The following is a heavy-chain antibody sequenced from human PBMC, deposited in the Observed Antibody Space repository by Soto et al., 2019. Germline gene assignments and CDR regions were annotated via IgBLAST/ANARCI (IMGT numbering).Heavy chain of an antibody. V-gene: IGHV4-4*02. CDR3: ARVLRGWFDP. Sequence: PSETLSLTCAVSGGSITSANWWTWVRQPPGGGLEWIGEISHSGITNYKASLKSRVTMSVDKTKNDVSLKPTSVTAADTAVYYCARVLRGWFDPWVQGTPVTVSS. J-gene: IGHJ5*02. CDR1: GGSITSANW. CDR2: ISHSGIT.